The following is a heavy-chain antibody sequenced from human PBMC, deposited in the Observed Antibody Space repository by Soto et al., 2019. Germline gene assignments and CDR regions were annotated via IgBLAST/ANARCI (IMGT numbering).Heavy chain of an antibody. CDR3: VRDLTESYWYFDL. J-gene: IGHJ2*01. V-gene: IGHV4-59*12. CDR1: GGSISSYY. D-gene: IGHD3-10*01. CDR2: IYYSGST. Sequence: PSETMSLTCTVSGGSISSYYGSWIRQPPGKGLEWIGYIYYSGSTNYKPSLKSRVTISVDTSKNQFSLKLSSVTAADTAVYYCVRDLTESYWYFDLWGRGTLVTVSS.